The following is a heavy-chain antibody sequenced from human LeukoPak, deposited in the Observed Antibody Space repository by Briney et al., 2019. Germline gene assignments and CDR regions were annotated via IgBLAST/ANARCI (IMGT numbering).Heavy chain of an antibody. V-gene: IGHV3-23*01. J-gene: IGHJ6*02. D-gene: IGHD6-13*01. CDR2: ISGSGDST. CDR3: AKDRSDSSSWYCVDV. Sequence: GGSLRLSCAASGFTFSSYAMSWVRQAPGKGLEWVSAISGSGDSTYYADSVKGRFTISRDNSKNTLYLQMNSLGAEDTAVYYCAKDRSDSSSWYCVDVWGQGTTVTVSS. CDR1: GFTFSSYA.